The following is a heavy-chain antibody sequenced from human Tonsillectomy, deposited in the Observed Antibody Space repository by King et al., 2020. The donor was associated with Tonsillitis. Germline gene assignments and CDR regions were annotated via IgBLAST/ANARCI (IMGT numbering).Heavy chain of an antibody. Sequence: VQLVESGAEVKKPGASVKVSCKASGYTFTSYGISWVRQAPGQGLEWMGWISAYNGNTNYAQKLQGRVTMTTDTSTNTAYMELRSLRSDDTAVYYCARTRVRRWLVHSLEHWGQGTLVTVSS. CDR1: GYTFTSYG. D-gene: IGHD6-19*01. J-gene: IGHJ1*01. CDR2: ISAYNGNT. V-gene: IGHV1-18*01. CDR3: ARTRVRRWLVHSLEH.